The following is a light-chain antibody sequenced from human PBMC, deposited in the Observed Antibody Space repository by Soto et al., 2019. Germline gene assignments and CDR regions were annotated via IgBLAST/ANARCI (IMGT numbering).Light chain of an antibody. CDR1: QRVSSS. V-gene: IGKV3-20*01. CDR3: QQYGSSPTWT. CDR2: GAS. Sequence: DIVITQSPATLSVSPGERATLSCRASQRVSSSLAWYQQKPGQAPRLLIYGASTRANGIPDRFSGSGSGTDLTLTISRLEPEDSAVYDCQQYGSSPTWTFGQGTKVDIK. J-gene: IGKJ1*01.